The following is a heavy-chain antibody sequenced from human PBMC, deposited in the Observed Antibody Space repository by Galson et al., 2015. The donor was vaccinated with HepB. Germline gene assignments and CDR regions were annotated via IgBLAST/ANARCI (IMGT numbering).Heavy chain of an antibody. D-gene: IGHD3-10*01. J-gene: IGHJ5*02. Sequence: CAISGDSVSSNSAAWNWIRQSPSRGLEWLGRTYYRSKWYNDYAVSVKSRITINPDTSKNQFSLQLNSVTPEDTAVYYCARDRGYYGSGSYYSNWFDPWGQGTLFTLSS. V-gene: IGHV6-1*01. CDR3: ARDRGYYGSGSYYSNWFDP. CDR2: TYYRSKWYN. CDR1: GDSVSSNSAA.